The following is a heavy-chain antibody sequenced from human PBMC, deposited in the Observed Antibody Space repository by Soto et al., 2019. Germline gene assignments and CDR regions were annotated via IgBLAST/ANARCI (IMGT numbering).Heavy chain of an antibody. D-gene: IGHD2-2*01. J-gene: IGHJ4*02. CDR1: GCICSSYT. Sequence: PEGALRGTCTASGCICSSYTMNWVRQAPGKGLEWVSSVSFRGDIYYADSLEGRFTISRDDAKNSLYLQMNSLRAEDTAVYYCARGCSSASCYYYWGQGTLVTVSA. CDR3: ARGCSSASCYYY. V-gene: IGHV3-21*01. CDR2: VSFRGDI.